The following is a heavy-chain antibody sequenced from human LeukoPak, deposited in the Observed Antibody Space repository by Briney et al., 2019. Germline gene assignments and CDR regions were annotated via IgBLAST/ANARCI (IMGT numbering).Heavy chain of an antibody. J-gene: IGHJ6*02. D-gene: IGHD5-24*01. CDR2: IYYSGSN. V-gene: IGHV4-59*01. CDR1: GGSISSYY. CDR3: ARSMDGYNYRGMDV. Sequence: SETLSLTCTVSGGSISSYYWSWIRQPPGKGLEWIGYIYYSGSNNYNPSLKSRVTISVDTSKNQFSLKLSSVTAADTAVYYCARSMDGYNYRGMDVWGQGTTVTVSS.